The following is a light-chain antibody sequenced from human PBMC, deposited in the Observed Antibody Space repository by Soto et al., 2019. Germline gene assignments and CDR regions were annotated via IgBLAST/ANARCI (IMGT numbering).Light chain of an antibody. J-gene: IGKJ2*01. V-gene: IGKV2D-29*01. CDR3: MQSLQLPYT. Sequence: DIVMTQTLLPLSVSPGQPASISCKTSQSLLHSDGKTYLYWYVQKPGQPPQLLIHEVSNRFSGAPDRFSGSGAGTDFTLKISRVEAEDVGVYFCMQSLQLPYTFGQGTKVEIK. CDR1: QSLLHSDGKTY. CDR2: EVS.